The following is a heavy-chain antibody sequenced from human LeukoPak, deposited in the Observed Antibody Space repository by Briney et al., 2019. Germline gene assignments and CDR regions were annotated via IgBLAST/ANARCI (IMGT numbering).Heavy chain of an antibody. Sequence: SETLSRTCTVSGGSISSGAYYWSWIRQHPGKGLEWIGYIYYSGGTYYNPSLESRVTILIDTSKNQFSLKLSSVTAADTAVYYCARSRFSYADDYWGQGTLVTVSS. CDR1: GGSISSGAYY. D-gene: IGHD3-3*01. V-gene: IGHV4-31*03. CDR2: IYYSGGT. CDR3: ARSRFSYADDY. J-gene: IGHJ4*02.